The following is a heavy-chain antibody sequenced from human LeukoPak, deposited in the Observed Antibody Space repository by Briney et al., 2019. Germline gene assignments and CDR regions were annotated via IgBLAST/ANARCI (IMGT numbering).Heavy chain of an antibody. D-gene: IGHD3-10*02. CDR2: IDSSSSYI. Sequence: GGSLRLSCAAAVFTFNSYTLNWVRQAAGKGLEWVSSIDSSSSYIYYADSVKGRFTISRDNAKNSLYLQMNSLRAEDTAVYYCAELGITMIGGVWGKGTTVTISS. J-gene: IGHJ6*04. CDR3: AELGITMIGGV. CDR1: VFTFNSYT. V-gene: IGHV3-21*01.